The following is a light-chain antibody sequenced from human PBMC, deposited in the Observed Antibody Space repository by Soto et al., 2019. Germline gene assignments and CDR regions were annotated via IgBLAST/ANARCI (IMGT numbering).Light chain of an antibody. CDR2: NNH. CDR3: AAWDDSLNGHWL. J-gene: IGLJ3*02. CDR1: SSNVGRNY. V-gene: IGLV1-44*01. Sequence: QSVLTQPPSMFGTPGQRVAISCSGGSSNVGRNYVYWYQQLPGTAPKLLIYNNHQRPSGVPERFSGSKSGASASLAISGLQSEDEAEYYCAAWDDSLNGHWLFGGGTKLTVL.